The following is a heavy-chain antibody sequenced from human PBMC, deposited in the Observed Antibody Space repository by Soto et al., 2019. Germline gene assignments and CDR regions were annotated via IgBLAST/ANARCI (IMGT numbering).Heavy chain of an antibody. CDR1: GFTFSSHV. J-gene: IGHJ6*02. V-gene: IGHV3-23*01. CDR3: ARGPRSPPPHDYGMDV. Sequence: EVQLLESGGGLVQPGGSLRLSCAASGFTFSSHVMNLVRQAPGKGLEWVAAISGGGGTTFYGDSVEGRFTMSRDNSKNTLFLQMNSLRAEDTAVYYCARGPRSPPPHDYGMDVWGQGTTVTVSS. CDR2: ISGGGGTT.